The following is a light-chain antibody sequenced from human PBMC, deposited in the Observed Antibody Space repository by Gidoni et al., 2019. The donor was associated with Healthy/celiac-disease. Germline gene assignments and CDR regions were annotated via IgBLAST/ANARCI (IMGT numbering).Light chain of an antibody. CDR2: AAS. V-gene: IGKV1-9*01. CDR3: QQLNSYPPFT. CDR1: QGISSY. Sequence: DIQFTQSPSFLSASVGDRVTITCRVSQGISSYLAWYQQKPGKAPKLLIYAASTLQSGVPSRFSGSGSGTEFTLTISSRQPEDFATYYCQQLNSYPPFTFGPGTKVDIK. J-gene: IGKJ3*01.